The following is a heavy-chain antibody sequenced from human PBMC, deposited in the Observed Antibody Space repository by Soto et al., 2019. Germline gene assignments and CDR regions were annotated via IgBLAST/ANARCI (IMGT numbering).Heavy chain of an antibody. Sequence: GGSLRLSCAASGFTVSSNYMSWVRQAPGKGLEWVSVIYSGGSTYYADSVKGRFTISRDNSKNTLYLQMNSLRAEDTAVYYCARGPRGAVPNFDYWGQGTLVTVSS. D-gene: IGHD1-26*01. J-gene: IGHJ4*02. CDR1: GFTVSSNY. V-gene: IGHV3-66*01. CDR3: ARGPRGAVPNFDY. CDR2: IYSGGST.